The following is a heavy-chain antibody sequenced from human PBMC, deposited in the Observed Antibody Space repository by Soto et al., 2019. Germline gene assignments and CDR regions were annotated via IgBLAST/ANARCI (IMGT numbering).Heavy chain of an antibody. J-gene: IGHJ2*01. Sequence: ASVKVSCKVSGYTLTELSMHWVRQAPGKGLEWMGGFDPEDGETIYAQKFQGRVTMTEDTSTDTAYMELSSLRSEDTAVYYCAMASYYGDYDRVFRYGDFDLWGRGTLINVSS. V-gene: IGHV1-24*01. CDR1: GYTLTELS. D-gene: IGHD4-17*01. CDR2: FDPEDGET. CDR3: AMASYYGDYDRVFRYGDFDL.